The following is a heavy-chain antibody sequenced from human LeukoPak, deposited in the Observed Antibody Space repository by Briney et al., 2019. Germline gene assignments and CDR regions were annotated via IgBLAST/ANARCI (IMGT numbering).Heavy chain of an antibody. CDR2: ISASGGST. CDR3: AKVMKGSERLTMVRGVIIKTAGLYYMDV. Sequence: GGSLRLSCAASGFTLSSYAMSWVRQAPGKGLEWVSSISASGGSTNYADSVKGRFTVSRDNSKNTVYLQMNSLRAEDTAVYYCAKVMKGSERLTMVRGVIIKTAGLYYMDVWGKGTTVTVSS. J-gene: IGHJ6*03. D-gene: IGHD3-10*01. CDR1: GFTLSSYA. V-gene: IGHV3-23*01.